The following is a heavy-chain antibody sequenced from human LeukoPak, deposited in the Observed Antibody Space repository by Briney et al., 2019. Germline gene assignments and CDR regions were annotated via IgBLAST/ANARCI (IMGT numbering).Heavy chain of an antibody. Sequence: GGSLRLSCAASGFTFSADSMNWVRQAPGKGLEWVSYISSSGSNIDYADSVKGRFTISRDNAKNSLYLQMNSLRDEDTAVYYCAKGGSQGDCSGGTCYGDYWGQGTLVTVSS. V-gene: IGHV3-48*02. CDR2: ISSSGSNI. CDR3: AKGGSQGDCSGGTCYGDY. J-gene: IGHJ4*02. D-gene: IGHD2-15*01. CDR1: GFTFSADS.